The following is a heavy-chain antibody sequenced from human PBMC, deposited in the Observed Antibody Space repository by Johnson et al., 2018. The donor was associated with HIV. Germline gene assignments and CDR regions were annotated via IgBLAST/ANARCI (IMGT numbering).Heavy chain of an antibody. J-gene: IGHJ3*02. D-gene: IGHD6-6*01. CDR1: GFTFDDYA. Sequence: EVQLVESGGGLVQPGRSLRLSCAASGFTFDDYAMSWVRQAPGKGLEWVSAISGSGGSTYYADSVKGRFTISRDNSKNTLYLQMNSLRAEDTAVYYCARAEQLAGGAFDIWGQGTMVTVSS. V-gene: IGHV3-23*04. CDR2: ISGSGGST. CDR3: ARAEQLAGGAFDI.